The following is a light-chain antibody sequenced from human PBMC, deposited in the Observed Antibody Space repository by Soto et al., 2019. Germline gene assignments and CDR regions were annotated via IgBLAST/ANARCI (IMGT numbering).Light chain of an antibody. J-gene: IGKJ2*01. CDR2: GAS. CDR3: QQYNNWPSYT. CDR1: QVIGSRY. V-gene: IGKV3-15*01. Sequence: EIVMTQSPGTLSLSPGERATISCRASQVIGSRYLAWYHQKSGQAPRLLIYGASTRATGIPARFSGSGSGTEFTLTISSLQSEDFAVYYCQQYNNWPSYTFGQGTKLEIK.